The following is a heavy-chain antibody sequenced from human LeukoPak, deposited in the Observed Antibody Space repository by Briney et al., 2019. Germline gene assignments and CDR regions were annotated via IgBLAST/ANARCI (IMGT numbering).Heavy chain of an antibody. J-gene: IGHJ4*02. D-gene: IGHD6-19*01. V-gene: IGHV5-10-1*01. CDR2: IDPSDSYT. CDR3: ARRDRTGWYNFDY. Sequence: GESLKISCKCSGYSFTSYWISWVRQMPGKGLDWRGRIDPSDSYTNYSPSFQGHVIISVDESISTAYLQWSSLKASDTAMYYCARRDRTGWYNFDYWGQGTLVTVSS. CDR1: GYSFTSYW.